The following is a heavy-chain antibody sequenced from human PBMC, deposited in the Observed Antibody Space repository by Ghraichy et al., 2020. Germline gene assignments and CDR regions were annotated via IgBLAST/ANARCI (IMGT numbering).Heavy chain of an antibody. Sequence: LSLTCTVSGGSISSYYWSWIRQPPGKGLEWIGYIYYSGSTNYNPSLKSRVTISVDTSKNQFSLKLSSVTAADTAVYYCARAHNNWGSIDYWGQGTLVTVSS. CDR1: GGSISSYY. J-gene: IGHJ4*02. V-gene: IGHV4-59*08. CDR3: ARAHNNWGSIDY. CDR2: IYYSGST. D-gene: IGHD7-27*01.